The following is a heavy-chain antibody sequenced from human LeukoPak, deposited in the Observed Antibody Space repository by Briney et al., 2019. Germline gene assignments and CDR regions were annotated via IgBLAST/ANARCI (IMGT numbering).Heavy chain of an antibody. V-gene: IGHV3-23*01. CDR1: GFTFSSYA. CDR3: ARLSSWVFEI. D-gene: IGHD2-21*02. J-gene: IGHJ3*02. Sequence: GGSLRLSCAASGFTFSSYAMSWVRQAPGKGLEWVSAISGSGGSTYYADSVKGRFTIFRDNSKNLLYLQMNSLRVEDTAVYFCARLSSWVFEIWGQGTMVTVSS. CDR2: ISGSGGST.